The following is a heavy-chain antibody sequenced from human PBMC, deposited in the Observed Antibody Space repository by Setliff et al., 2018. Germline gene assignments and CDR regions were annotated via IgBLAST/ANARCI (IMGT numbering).Heavy chain of an antibody. CDR2: VYYNGMA. Sequence: PSETLSLTCTVPGGSISTYYWSWIRQPPGKGLEYIGFVYYNGMANYSPSLKSRVTISIDTSKSQFSLNLRSVTAADTAVYYCARGGTFRYFDYWGQGTPVTVSS. V-gene: IGHV4-59*01. D-gene: IGHD5-12*01. J-gene: IGHJ4*02. CDR3: ARGGTFRYFDY. CDR1: GGSISTYY.